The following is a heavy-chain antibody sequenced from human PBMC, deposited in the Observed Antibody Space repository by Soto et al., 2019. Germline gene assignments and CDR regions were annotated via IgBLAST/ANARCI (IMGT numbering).Heavy chain of an antibody. CDR1: GDSVSSNSAA. Sequence: SQTLSLTGASSGDSVSSNSAAWNWIRQSPSRGLEWLGRTYYRSKWYNDYAVSVKSRITINPDTSKNQFSLQLNSVTPEDTAVYYCARDKSIAARGYYYYGMDVWGQGTTVTVSS. V-gene: IGHV6-1*01. D-gene: IGHD6-6*01. CDR3: ARDKSIAARGYYYYGMDV. CDR2: TYYRSKWYN. J-gene: IGHJ6*02.